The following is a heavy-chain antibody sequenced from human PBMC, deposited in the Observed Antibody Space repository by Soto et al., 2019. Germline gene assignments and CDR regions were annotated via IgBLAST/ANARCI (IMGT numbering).Heavy chain of an antibody. D-gene: IGHD4-17*01. V-gene: IGHV1-18*04. CDR3: ARNDYGDYAIDY. Sequence: GASVKVSCTTSGYTFTGHGISWVRQAPGQGLEWMGWIIADNGEANYAKNFQGRVTMTTDKSTSTAYMELRSLRSNDTAVYYCARNDYGDYAIDYWGQGTLVTVSS. CDR2: IIADNGEA. J-gene: IGHJ4*02. CDR1: GYTFTGHG.